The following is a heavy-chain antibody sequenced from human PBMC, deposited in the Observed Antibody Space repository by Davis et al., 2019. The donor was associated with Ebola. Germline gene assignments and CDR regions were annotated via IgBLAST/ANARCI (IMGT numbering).Heavy chain of an antibody. CDR3: VKDRSSVAAVGYNWFDS. J-gene: IGHJ5*01. D-gene: IGHD6-25*01. CDR1: GYTFSSFW. Sequence: HTGGSLRLSCKGSGYTFSSFWMHWVRQTPGKGPVWVSRINNDETKEDYTDSVKGRFAISRDNAKNTLYLQMNSLRVEDTAVYYCVKDRSSVAAVGYNWFDSWGRGTLVTVSS. V-gene: IGHV3-74*01. CDR2: INNDETKE.